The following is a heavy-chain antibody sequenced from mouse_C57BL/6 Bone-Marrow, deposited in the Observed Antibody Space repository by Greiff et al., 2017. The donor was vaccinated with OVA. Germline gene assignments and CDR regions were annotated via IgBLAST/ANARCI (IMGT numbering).Heavy chain of an antibody. CDR2: ISYDGSN. CDR3: ARDDYALDY. D-gene: IGHD1-1*02. CDR1: GYSITSGYY. Sequence: EVQLQESGPGLVKPSQSLSLTCSVTGYSITSGYYWNWIRQFPGNKLEWMGYISYDGSNNYNPSLKNRISITRDTSKNQFFLKLNSVTTEDTATYYCARDDYALDYWGQGTTLTVSS. V-gene: IGHV3-6*01. J-gene: IGHJ2*01.